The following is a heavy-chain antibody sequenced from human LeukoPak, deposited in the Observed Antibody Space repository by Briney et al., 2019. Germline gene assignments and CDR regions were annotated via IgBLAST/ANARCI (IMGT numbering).Heavy chain of an antibody. V-gene: IGHV3-7*01. D-gene: IGHD5-18*01. CDR1: GFTFGTSW. CDR2: MDGDGGHI. CDR3: ARDRGYSAFDF. Sequence: GGSLRLSCGVSGFTFGTSWMNWVRQAPGKGLEWVASMDGDGGHIYRAGSVKGRFTISRDNAKNSLYLQLNSLRAEDTAVYYCARDRGYSAFDFWGQGTLVTVSS. J-gene: IGHJ4*02.